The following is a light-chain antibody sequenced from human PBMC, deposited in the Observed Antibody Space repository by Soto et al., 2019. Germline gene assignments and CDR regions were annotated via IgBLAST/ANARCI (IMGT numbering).Light chain of an antibody. CDR3: QQRNHWYT. V-gene: IGKV3-11*01. Sequence: EIVLTQSPATLSLSPGERATLSCRASQSVRSYLVWYQQKPGQAPRLLIYDASNRATGIPARFSGSGSGTDFTLTISSLEPEDFAIYYCQQRNHWYTFGQGTKLEIK. J-gene: IGKJ2*01. CDR1: QSVRSY. CDR2: DAS.